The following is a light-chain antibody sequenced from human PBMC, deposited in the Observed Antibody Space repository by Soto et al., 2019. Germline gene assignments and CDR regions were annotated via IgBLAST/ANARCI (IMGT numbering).Light chain of an antibody. CDR2: GAS. J-gene: IGKJ1*01. V-gene: IGKV3-20*01. CDR1: QSVSSSY. CDR3: QQYGSSLWT. Sequence: EIVMTQSPATLSVSPGERATLSCRASQSVSSSYLAWYQQKPGQAPRLLIYGASSRATGIPDRFSGSGSGTDFTLTIRRLEPEDFAVYYCQQYGSSLWTFGQGTKVDIK.